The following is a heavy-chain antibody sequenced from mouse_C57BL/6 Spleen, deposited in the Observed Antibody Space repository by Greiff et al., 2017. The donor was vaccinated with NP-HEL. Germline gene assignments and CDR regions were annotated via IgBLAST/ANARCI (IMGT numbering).Heavy chain of an antibody. CDR1: GYTFTSYW. J-gene: IGHJ2*01. CDR3: ARRPGSIFDY. D-gene: IGHD1-1*01. CDR2: IYPGSGST. Sequence: QVHVKQPGAELVKPGASVKMSCKASGYTFTSYWITWVKQRPGQGLEWIGDIYPGSGSTNYNEKFKSKATLTVDTSSSTAYMQLSSLTSEDSAVYYCARRPGSIFDYWGQGTTLTVSS. V-gene: IGHV1-55*01.